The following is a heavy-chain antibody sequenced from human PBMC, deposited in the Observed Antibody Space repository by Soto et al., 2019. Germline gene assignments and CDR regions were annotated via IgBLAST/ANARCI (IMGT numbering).Heavy chain of an antibody. CDR3: ARGNYYYDSEGLDV. CDR2: IDPSGGST. D-gene: IGHD3-22*01. Sequence: LKISCAVSGFTFSGYAMSWVRQAPGKGLEWVSGIDPSGGSTYYADSVKGRFTISRDNAKNTVYLQMNSLRAEDTAVYYCARGNYYYDSEGLDVWGQGTTVTVSS. J-gene: IGHJ6*02. V-gene: IGHV3-23*01. CDR1: GFTFSGYA.